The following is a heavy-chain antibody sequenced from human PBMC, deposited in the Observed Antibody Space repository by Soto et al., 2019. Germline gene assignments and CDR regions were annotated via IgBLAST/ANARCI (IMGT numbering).Heavy chain of an antibody. CDR2: ITGSGFTT. Sequence: EVQLLESGGGLVQPGGSLRLSCAASAFTFSNYAMNWVRQAPGKGLEWVSAITGSGFTTYYADSVKGRFTISRDNSKNTLYMQMNNLRAEYTAVYYCAKSQIGAAQYGDYWGQGTLVTVSS. D-gene: IGHD6-13*01. V-gene: IGHV3-23*01. CDR1: AFTFSNYA. J-gene: IGHJ4*02. CDR3: AKSQIGAAQYGDY.